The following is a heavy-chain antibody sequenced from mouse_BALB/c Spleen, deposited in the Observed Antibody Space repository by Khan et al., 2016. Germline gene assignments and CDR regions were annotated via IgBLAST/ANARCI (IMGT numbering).Heavy chain of an antibody. V-gene: IGHV3-8*02. CDR3: ASHDSSGSVFDD. Sequence: MQLKESGPSLVKPSQNLSLTCSVTGDTITSGYWNWIRKSPGNKLEYMGYINSSGGTYTNPSLNSRLSITRYTSKNQSYLQLNSVTTEDTATYFCASHDSSGSVFDDGGQGTTLTVSS. J-gene: IGHJ2*01. D-gene: IGHD3-2*01. CDR2: INSSGGT. CDR1: GDTITSGY.